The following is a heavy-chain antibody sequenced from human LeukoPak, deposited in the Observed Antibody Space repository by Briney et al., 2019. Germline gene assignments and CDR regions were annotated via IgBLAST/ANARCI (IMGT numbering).Heavy chain of an antibody. CDR2: IGTAGAT. Sequence: GGSLRLSCAASGFTFSSYDMHWVRQTTGKGLEWVSGIGTAGATFYPGSVKGRFTISRENAKNSLYLQMNNLRAGDTAVYYCTGATAGFDYWGQGTLVTVSS. CDR3: TGATAGFDY. J-gene: IGHJ4*02. CDR1: GFTFSSYD. V-gene: IGHV3-13*01.